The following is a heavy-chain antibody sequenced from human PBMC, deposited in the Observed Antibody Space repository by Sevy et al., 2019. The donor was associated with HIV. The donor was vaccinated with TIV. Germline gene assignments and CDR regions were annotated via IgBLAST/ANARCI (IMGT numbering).Heavy chain of an antibody. CDR3: ARFGPEAYYYDSSGYFFDY. V-gene: IGHV4-59*01. D-gene: IGHD3-22*01. CDR2: IYYSGST. Sequence: SETLSLTCTVSGGSISSYYWSWIRQPPGKGLEWIGYIYYSGSTNYNPSLKSRVTISVETSKNQFSQKLSSVTAADTAVYYCARFGPEAYYYDSSGYFFDYWGQGTLVTVSS. J-gene: IGHJ4*02. CDR1: GGSISSYY.